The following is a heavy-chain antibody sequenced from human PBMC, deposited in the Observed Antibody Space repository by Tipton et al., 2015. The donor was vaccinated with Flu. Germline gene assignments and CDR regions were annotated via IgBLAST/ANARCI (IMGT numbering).Heavy chain of an antibody. CDR3: AKDGWDTSGWYPFDY. D-gene: IGHD6-19*01. V-gene: IGHV3-30*02. Sequence: SLRLSYAASGFTFSGYGMHWVRQAPGKGLEWVAFIRHDESDKYYADSVKGRCTISRDNSKNALYLLINSLRPEDTAVYYCAKDGWDTSGWYPFDYWGQGTLVTVSS. CDR1: GFTFSGYG. CDR2: IRHDESDK. J-gene: IGHJ4*02.